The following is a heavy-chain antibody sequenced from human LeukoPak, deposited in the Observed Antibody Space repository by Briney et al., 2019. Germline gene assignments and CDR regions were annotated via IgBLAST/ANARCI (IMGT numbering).Heavy chain of an antibody. CDR2: IKQDGSEK. D-gene: IGHD1-14*01. V-gene: IGHV3-7*01. CDR3: ARNQAY. CDR1: GFSFSNYW. Sequence: GGSLRLSCAASGFSFSNYWMSWVRQAPGKGLERVANIKQDGSEKYYVDSMEGRLTISRDNAKNSLYLQMNSLRAEDTAVYYCARNQAYWGQGTLVTVSS. J-gene: IGHJ4*02.